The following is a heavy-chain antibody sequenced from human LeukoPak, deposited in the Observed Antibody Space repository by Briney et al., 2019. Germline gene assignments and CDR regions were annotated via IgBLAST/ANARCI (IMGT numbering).Heavy chain of an antibody. V-gene: IGHV3-30*04. CDR1: GFTFSSYA. CDR2: ISYDGSNK. J-gene: IGHJ4*02. CDR3: AREGDSPRALTFDY. Sequence: GGSLRLSCAASGFTFSSYAMHWVRQAPGKGLEWVAVISYDGSNKYYADSVKGRFTISRDNSKNTLYLQMNSLGAEDTAVYYCAREGDSPRALTFDYWGQGTLVTVSS. D-gene: IGHD1-26*01.